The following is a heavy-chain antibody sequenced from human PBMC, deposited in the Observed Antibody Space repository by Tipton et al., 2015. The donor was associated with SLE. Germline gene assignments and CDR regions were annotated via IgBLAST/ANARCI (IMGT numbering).Heavy chain of an antibody. CDR2: IYYSGST. CDR1: GGSISSYY. Sequence: TLSLTCTVFGGSISSYYWSWIRQHPGKGLEWIGYIYYSGSTNYNPSLKSRVTISVDTSKNQFSLKLSSVTAADKAVYYCASQDQGDSGWFFFDYWGQGTLVTVSS. V-gene: IGHV4-59*08. J-gene: IGHJ4*02. CDR3: ASQDQGDSGWFFFDY. D-gene: IGHD6-19*01.